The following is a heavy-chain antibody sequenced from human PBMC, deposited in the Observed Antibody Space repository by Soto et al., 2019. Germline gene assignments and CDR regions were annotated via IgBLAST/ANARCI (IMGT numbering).Heavy chain of an antibody. CDR1: GFTFSYAW. CDR3: TTERLVPSRFDY. D-gene: IGHD6-19*01. V-gene: IGHV3-15*07. CDR2: IKSKTDGGTI. J-gene: IGHJ4*02. Sequence: GGSLRLSCAASGFTFSYAWVNWVRQAPGKGLEWVGRIKSKTDGGTIDYAAPVKGRFTISRDDSKNTLYLQMNSLETEDTAVYYCTTERLVPSRFDYWGQGTLVTVSS.